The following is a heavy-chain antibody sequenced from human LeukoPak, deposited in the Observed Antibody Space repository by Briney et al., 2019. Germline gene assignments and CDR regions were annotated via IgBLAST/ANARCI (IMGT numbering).Heavy chain of an antibody. V-gene: IGHV3-7*01. CDR3: ARDANYYDSRGENYFNC. J-gene: IGHJ4*02. D-gene: IGHD3-22*01. CDR1: GFAFSSYW. Sequence: GGSLRLSCAASGFAFSSYWMSWVRQAPRKGLEWVANIKRDGSDTYYVDSVKGRYTISRDNAKNSLYLQLNSLIAEDTAVYYCARDANYYDSRGENYFNCWGQGTLVTVSS. CDR2: IKRDGSDT.